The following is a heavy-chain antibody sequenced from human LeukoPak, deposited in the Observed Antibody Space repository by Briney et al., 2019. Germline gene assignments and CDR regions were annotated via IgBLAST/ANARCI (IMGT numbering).Heavy chain of an antibody. V-gene: IGHV3-21*01. CDR1: GFTFSSYA. J-gene: IGHJ4*02. D-gene: IGHD3-10*01. CDR3: ASSYYGSGSSFDY. Sequence: GGSLRLSCAASGFTFSSYAMSWVRQAPGKGLEWVSSISSSSSYIYYADSVKGRFTIPRDNAKNSLYLQMNSLRAEDTAVYYCASSYYGSGSSFDYWGQGTLVTVSS. CDR2: ISSSSSYI.